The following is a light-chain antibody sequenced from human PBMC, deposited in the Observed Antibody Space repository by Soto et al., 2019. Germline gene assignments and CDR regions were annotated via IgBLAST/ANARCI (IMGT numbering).Light chain of an antibody. CDR1: QGISSY. CDR3: QQYNTYPIT. CDR2: ATS. Sequence: IPLTQSPSSLSASVGGSGTIICRASQGISSYLAWYQQKPGKAPKSLIYATSNLQSGVPSRFSGSGFGTEFTLTISSLQPEDFATYYCQQYNTYPITFGHGTRLEIK. V-gene: IGKV1-16*01. J-gene: IGKJ5*01.